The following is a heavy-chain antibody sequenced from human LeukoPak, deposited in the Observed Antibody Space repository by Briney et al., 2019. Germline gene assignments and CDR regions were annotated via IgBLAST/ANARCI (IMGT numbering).Heavy chain of an antibody. V-gene: IGHV3-15*01. J-gene: IGHJ4*02. CDR1: GFTFSNAW. CDR3: TTDLSGVTIEDY. Sequence: PGGSLRLSCAASGFTFSNAWMSWVRQAPGKGLEWVGRIKSKTDGGTTDYAAPVKGRFTISRDDSKNTLYLQMNSLKTEDTAVYYCTTDLSGVTIEDYWGQGTLVTVSS. CDR2: IKSKTDGGTT. D-gene: IGHD3-3*01.